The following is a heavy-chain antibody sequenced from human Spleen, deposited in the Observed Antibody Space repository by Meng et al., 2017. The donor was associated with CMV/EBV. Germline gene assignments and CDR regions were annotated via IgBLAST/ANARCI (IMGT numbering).Heavy chain of an antibody. CDR3: AKDLTTFGGVIVEYLDY. CDR2: IRYDGSNK. J-gene: IGHJ4*02. Sequence: GESLKISCAASGFTFSSYGMHWVRQAPGKGLEWVAFIRYDGSNKYYADSVKGRFTISRDNSKNTLYLQMNSLRAEDTAVYYCAKDLTTFGGVIVEYLDYWGQGTLVTVSS. CDR1: GFTFSSYG. V-gene: IGHV3-30*02. D-gene: IGHD3-16*02.